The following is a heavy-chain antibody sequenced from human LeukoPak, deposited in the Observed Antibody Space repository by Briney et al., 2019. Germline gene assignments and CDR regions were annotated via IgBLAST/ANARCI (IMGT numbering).Heavy chain of an antibody. Sequence: ASVKVSCKASGYTFTSYGISWVRQAPGLGLEWMGWVSAYNGNTNYAQKLQGRVTMTTDTSTSTAYMELRRLRSDDTAVYYCARDQRDTAMVTGRAFDIWGQGTMVTVSS. D-gene: IGHD5-18*01. CDR3: ARDQRDTAMVTGRAFDI. CDR1: GYTFTSYG. J-gene: IGHJ3*02. V-gene: IGHV1-18*01. CDR2: VSAYNGNT.